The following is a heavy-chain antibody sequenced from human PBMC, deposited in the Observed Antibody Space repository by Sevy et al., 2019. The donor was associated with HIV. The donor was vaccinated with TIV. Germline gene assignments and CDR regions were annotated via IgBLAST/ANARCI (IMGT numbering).Heavy chain of an antibody. D-gene: IGHD3-22*01. V-gene: IGHV5-51*01. Sequence: GESLKISCKGSGYRFTSYWIAWVRQMPGKGLEWMGIIYPGDSDIRYSRSLQGQVTISVDKSISTVYLQWSSLEASDTAMYFCARRVYDSSGYPQYYFDYWGQGTLVTVSS. CDR3: ARRVYDSSGYPQYYFDY. J-gene: IGHJ4*02. CDR1: GYRFTSYW. CDR2: IYPGDSDI.